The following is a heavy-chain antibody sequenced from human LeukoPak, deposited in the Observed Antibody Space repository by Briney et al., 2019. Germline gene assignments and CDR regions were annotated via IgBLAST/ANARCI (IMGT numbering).Heavy chain of an antibody. CDR1: GFTFSSFT. CDR2: ISGSNNYI. V-gene: IGHV3-21*01. D-gene: IGHD2-2*01. J-gene: IGHJ6*03. Sequence: GGSLRLSCAASGFTFSSFTMNWVRQAPGKGLEWVSSISGSNNYIYYADSVKGRFTISRDNAKNSLFLQMNSLRAENTAVYYCARGPIVPAASFMDVWGKGKTVTVSS. CDR3: ARGPIVPAASFMDV.